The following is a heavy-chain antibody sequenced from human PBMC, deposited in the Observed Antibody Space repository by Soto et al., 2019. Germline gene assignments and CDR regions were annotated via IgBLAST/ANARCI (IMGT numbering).Heavy chain of an antibody. CDR3: ARDSSGWSLGFDY. D-gene: IGHD6-19*01. CDR2: IYYSGST. Sequence: PSETLSLTCTVSGGSISSYYWSWIRQPPGKGLEWIGYIYYSGSTNYNPPLKSRVTISVDTSKNQFSLKLSSVTAADTAVYYCARDSSGWSLGFDYWGQGTLVTVSS. V-gene: IGHV4-59*01. CDR1: GGSISSYY. J-gene: IGHJ4*02.